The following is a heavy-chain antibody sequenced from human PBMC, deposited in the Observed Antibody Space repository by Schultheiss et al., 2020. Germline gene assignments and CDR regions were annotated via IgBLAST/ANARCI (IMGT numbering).Heavy chain of an antibody. D-gene: IGHD2-2*01. CDR2: IIPILGIA. J-gene: IGHJ6*02. CDR3: ARIGDRDCSSTSCQPYYYGMDV. CDR1: GGTFSSYA. V-gene: IGHV1-69*04. Sequence: SVKVSCKASGGTFSSYAISWVRQAPGQGLEWMGRIIPILGIANYAQKFQGRVTITADESTSTAYMELSRLRSDDTAVYYCARIGDRDCSSTSCQPYYYGMDVWGQGTTVTVSS.